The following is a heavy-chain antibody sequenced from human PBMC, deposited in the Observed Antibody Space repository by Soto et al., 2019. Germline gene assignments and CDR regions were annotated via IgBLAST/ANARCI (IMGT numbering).Heavy chain of an antibody. CDR2: VSYTGTT. CDR3: ASQKLEDPAYFDY. V-gene: IGHV4-39*01. J-gene: IGHJ4*02. CDR1: GGSINNNNYY. D-gene: IGHD6-13*01. Sequence: SETLSLTCTVSGGSINNNNYYWGWVRQPPGKGLEWIGSVSYTGTTYYSPSLKSRVITSIDTSRNQFSLKLASVTAADTAVYYCASQKLEDPAYFDYWGQGTLVTVSS.